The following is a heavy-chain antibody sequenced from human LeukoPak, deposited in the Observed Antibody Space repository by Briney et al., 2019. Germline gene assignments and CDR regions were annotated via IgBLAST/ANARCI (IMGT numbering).Heavy chain of an antibody. V-gene: IGHV4-34*01. CDR1: GGSFSGYH. CDR2: INHSGST. CDR3: ARRRVAATLNPNFDY. J-gene: IGHJ4*02. Sequence: SETLSLTCAVYGGSFSGYHWSWIRQPPGKGLEWIGEINHSGSTNYNPSLKSRVTISVDTSKNQFSLKLSSVTAADTAVYYCARRRVAATLNPNFDYWGQGTLVTVSS. D-gene: IGHD2-15*01.